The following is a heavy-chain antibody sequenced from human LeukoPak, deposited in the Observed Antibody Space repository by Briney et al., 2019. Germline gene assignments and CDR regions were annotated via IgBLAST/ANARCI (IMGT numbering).Heavy chain of an antibody. Sequence: SQTLSLTCAISGDSVSSINGAWNWVRQSPSRGLEWLGRTYYRSKWYSDYAVPIQGRISINPDTSKNQFTLHLLSVTPDDTAVYYCARDVATTGWYTFDYWGQGTRVTVSS. D-gene: IGHD6-19*01. CDR3: ARDVATTGWYTFDY. J-gene: IGHJ4*02. V-gene: IGHV6-1*01. CDR2: TYYRSKWYS. CDR1: GDSVSSINGA.